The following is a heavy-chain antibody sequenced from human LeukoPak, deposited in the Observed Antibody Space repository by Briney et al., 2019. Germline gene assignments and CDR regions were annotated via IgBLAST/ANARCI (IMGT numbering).Heavy chain of an antibody. CDR1: GYTFTGYY. V-gene: IGHV1-2*02. Sequence: ASVKVSCKASGYTFTGYYMHWVRQAPGQGLEWMGWINPNSGGTNYAQKFQGRVTMTRDTSISTAYMELSRLRSDDTAVYYCAKDLPYYYDSSGYYGWGENAFDIWGQGTMVTVSS. CDR2: INPNSGGT. J-gene: IGHJ3*02. CDR3: AKDLPYYYDSSGYYGWGENAFDI. D-gene: IGHD3-22*01.